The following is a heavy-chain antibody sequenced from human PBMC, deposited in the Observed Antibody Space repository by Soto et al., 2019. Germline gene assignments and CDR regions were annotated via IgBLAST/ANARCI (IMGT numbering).Heavy chain of an antibody. CDR2: ISAYNGNI. CDR1: GYTFTGYG. D-gene: IGHD4-4*01. CDR3: ARDKDRLQLGGNYYYIMDV. V-gene: IGHV1-18*01. Sequence: ASVKVSCKASGYTFTGYGISWVRQAPGQGLEWMGWISAYNGNIKYAQKLQGRVTMTTDTSTSTAYMELRSLRSDDTAVYYCARDKDRLQLGGNYYYIMDVWGQGTTVTVSS. J-gene: IGHJ6*02.